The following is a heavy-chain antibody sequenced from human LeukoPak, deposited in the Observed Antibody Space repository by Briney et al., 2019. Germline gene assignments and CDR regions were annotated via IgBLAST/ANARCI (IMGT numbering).Heavy chain of an antibody. CDR2: INHSGST. Sequence: PSETLSLTCAVYGGSFSGYYWSWIRQPPGKGLEWIGEINHSGSTNYNPSLKSRVTISVDTSKNQFSLKLSSETAADTAVYYCARGYYGSGSSIDYWGQGTLVTVSS. CDR3: ARGYYGSGSSIDY. CDR1: GGSFSGYY. J-gene: IGHJ4*02. V-gene: IGHV4-34*01. D-gene: IGHD3-10*01.